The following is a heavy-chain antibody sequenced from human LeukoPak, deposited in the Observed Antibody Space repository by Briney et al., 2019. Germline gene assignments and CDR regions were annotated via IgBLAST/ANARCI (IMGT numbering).Heavy chain of an antibody. D-gene: IGHD3-10*01. CDR2: IYYSGST. Sequence: SETLSLTCTVSGGSISSYYWSWIRQPPGKGLEWIGYIYYSGSTNYNPSLKSRVTISVDTSKNQFSLKLSSVTAADTAVYYCARESSDEGDFDYWGQGTLVTVSS. CDR3: ARESSDEGDFDY. V-gene: IGHV4-59*01. J-gene: IGHJ4*02. CDR1: GGSISSYY.